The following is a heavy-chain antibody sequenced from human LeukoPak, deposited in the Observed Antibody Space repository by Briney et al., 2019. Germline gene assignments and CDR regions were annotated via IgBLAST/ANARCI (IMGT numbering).Heavy chain of an antibody. CDR1: GFTFSDYG. CDR3: ARESRSADAFDI. CDR2: IWYDGSDK. J-gene: IGHJ3*02. Sequence: GGSLRLSCAASGFTFSDYGMHWVRQAPGKGLEWVAVIWYDGSDKYYADSVKGRFTISRDNYKNTLYVQMNSLRAEDTATYYCARESRSADAFDIWGQGTMVTVSS. V-gene: IGHV3-33*01. D-gene: IGHD6-6*01.